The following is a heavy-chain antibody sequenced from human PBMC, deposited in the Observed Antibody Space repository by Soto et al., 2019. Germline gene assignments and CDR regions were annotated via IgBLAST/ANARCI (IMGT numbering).Heavy chain of an antibody. V-gene: IGHV3-23*01. CDR1: GFTFSSYA. D-gene: IGHD4-17*01. CDR2: ISGSGGST. J-gene: IGHJ1*01. CDR3: ARAYGDYVEYFQH. Sequence: GGSLRLSCAASGFTFSSYAMSWVRQAPGKGLEWVSAISGSGGSTYYADSVKGRFTISRDNSKNTLYLQMNSLRAEDTAVYYCARAYGDYVEYFQHWGQGTLVTVSS.